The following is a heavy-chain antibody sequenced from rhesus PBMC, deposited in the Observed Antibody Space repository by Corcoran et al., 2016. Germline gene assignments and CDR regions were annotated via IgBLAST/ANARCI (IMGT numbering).Heavy chain of an antibody. D-gene: IGHD6-25*01. CDR2: IRDKSSNYET. Sequence: EVQLVESGGGLVQPGGSLRLSCAAPGFLFCSPSIHWVRTASGKGLEWVGRIRDKSSNYETGYAASVNGRFTISRDDSMNAAYLQMNGLQTEDTAVYYCRTAAATFDSWGQGILVTVSS. CDR1: GFLFCSPS. V-gene: IGHV3-118*01. CDR3: RTAAATFDS. J-gene: IGHJ4*01.